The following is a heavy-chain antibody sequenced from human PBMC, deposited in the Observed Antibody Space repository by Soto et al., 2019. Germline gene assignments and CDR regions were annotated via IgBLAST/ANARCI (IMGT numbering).Heavy chain of an antibody. V-gene: IGHV3-21*01. J-gene: IGHJ4*02. CDR1: GFTFSSYS. Sequence: EVQLVESGGGLVKPGGSLRLSCAASGFTFSSYSMNWVRQAPGKGLEGVSSISSSSSYIYYADSVKGRFTISRDNAKNSLYLQMNRLRAEDTAVYYCAGLPTDDDFWSGYYLDYWGQGTLVTVSS. D-gene: IGHD3-3*01. CDR2: ISSSSSYI. CDR3: AGLPTDDDFWSGYYLDY.